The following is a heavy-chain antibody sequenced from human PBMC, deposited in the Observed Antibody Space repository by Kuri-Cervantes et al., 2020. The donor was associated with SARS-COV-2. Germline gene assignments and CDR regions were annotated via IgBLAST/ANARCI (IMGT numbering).Heavy chain of an antibody. D-gene: IGHD6-19*01. J-gene: IGHJ4*02. Sequence: GESLKISCAASGFTFSGSAMHWARQASGKGLEWVGRIRSKANNYATAYAASVKGRFTISRDDSKNTAYLQMNSLKTEDTAVYYCTRPSSGWSYFDYWGQGTLVTVSS. CDR1: GFTFSGSA. CDR3: TRPSSGWSYFDY. V-gene: IGHV3-73*01. CDR2: IRSKANNYAT.